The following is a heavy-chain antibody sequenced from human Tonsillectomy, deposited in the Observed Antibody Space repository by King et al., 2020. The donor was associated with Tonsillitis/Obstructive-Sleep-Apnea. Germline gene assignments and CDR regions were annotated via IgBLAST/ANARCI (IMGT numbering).Heavy chain of an antibody. Sequence: QITLKESGPTLVKPXQXLTLTCTFSGXXXSTSGVXVGWIRQXPGXALEXLALXYXXDDXRYSPSLQSRLTITKDXSKNQVVLTMTNMDPMDTATYYCVXTXXXXXXXXXPWXXXTLV. V-gene: IGHV2-5*01. J-gene: IGHJ5*02. CDR3: VXTXXXXXXXXXP. CDR2: XYXXDDX. CDR1: GXXXSTSGVX.